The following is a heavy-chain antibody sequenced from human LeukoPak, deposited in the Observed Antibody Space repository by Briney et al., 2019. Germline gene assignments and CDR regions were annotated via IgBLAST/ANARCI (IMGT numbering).Heavy chain of an antibody. CDR1: GFTVSSNY. CDR3: ASEWFGESPLIRPYYYYGMDV. D-gene: IGHD3-10*01. Sequence: GGSLRLSCAASGFTVSSNYMSWVRQAPGKGLEWVSVIYSGGSTYYADSVKGRFTISRDNSKNTLYLQMNSLRAEDTAVYYCASEWFGESPLIRPYYYYGMDVWGQGTTVTVSS. CDR2: IYSGGST. J-gene: IGHJ6*02. V-gene: IGHV3-66*01.